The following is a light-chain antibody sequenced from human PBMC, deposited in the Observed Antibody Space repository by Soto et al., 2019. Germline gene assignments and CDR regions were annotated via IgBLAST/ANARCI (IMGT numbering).Light chain of an antibody. CDR1: SSDVGGYNY. Sequence: QSALTQPASVSGSPGQSITISCTGTSSDVGGYNYVSWYQQHPGKAPKLMIYDVSNRPSGVSNRFSGSKSGNTASLTISGLQAEDEADYYCSSYTSSSTLPYVFGTGTKGHRP. CDR2: DVS. V-gene: IGLV2-14*01. CDR3: SSYTSSSTLPYV. J-gene: IGLJ1*01.